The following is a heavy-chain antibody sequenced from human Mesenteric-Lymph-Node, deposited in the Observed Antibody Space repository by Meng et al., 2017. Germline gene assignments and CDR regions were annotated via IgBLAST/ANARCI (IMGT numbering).Heavy chain of an antibody. CDR2: ISYSGST. CDR3: ARDGTINLRGGWFDP. CDR1: GGSVSSGSYD. V-gene: IGHV4-61*01. Sequence: QGPFQEAAPGLVGPSETLPLTCPFSGGSVSSGSYDWSWIRQPPGKGLEWIGFISYSGSTNYNPSLKSRVTISVDTSKNQFSLKLSSVTAADTAVYHCARDGTINLRGGWFDPWGQGTLVTVSS. D-gene: IGHD1/OR15-1a*01. J-gene: IGHJ5*02.